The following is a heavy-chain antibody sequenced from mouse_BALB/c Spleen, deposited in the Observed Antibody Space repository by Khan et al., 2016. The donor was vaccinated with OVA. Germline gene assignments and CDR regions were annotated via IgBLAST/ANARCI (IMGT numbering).Heavy chain of an antibody. CDR1: GFTFTSYG. CDR2: ISSDSNTI. V-gene: IGHV5-17*02. J-gene: IGHJ2*01. D-gene: IGHD1-1*01. Sequence: EVQLVESGGGLVQSGGSRKLSCAASGFTFTSYGMHWIRQAPEKGLEWVAYISSDSNTIYYAATVKGRFTISRDNPKNTLFLQMTSLRSGDTAMYFCATSYFYGYYIDYWCQGTTLTVSS. CDR3: ATSYFYGYYIDY.